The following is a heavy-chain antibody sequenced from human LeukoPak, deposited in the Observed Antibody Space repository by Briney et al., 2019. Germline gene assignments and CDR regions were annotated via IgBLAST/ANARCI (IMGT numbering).Heavy chain of an antibody. Sequence: GGSLRLSCAASGFTFSSYSMNWVRQAPGKGLEWVSYISSSSSTIYYADSVKGRFTISRDNAKNSLYLQMNSLRAEDTAVYYCARSAGFVLFDHWGQGTLVTVSS. J-gene: IGHJ4*02. D-gene: IGHD3-16*01. V-gene: IGHV3-48*01. CDR2: ISSSSSTI. CDR1: GFTFSSYS. CDR3: ARSAGFVLFDH.